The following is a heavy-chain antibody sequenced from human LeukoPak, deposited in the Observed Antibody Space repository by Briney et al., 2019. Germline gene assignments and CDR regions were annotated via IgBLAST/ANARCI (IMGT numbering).Heavy chain of an antibody. Sequence: SETLSLTCTVSGYSISSGYYWGWIRQPPGKGLEWIGSIYHSGITYYNPSLKSRVTISVDTSKNQFSLKLSSVTAADTAVYYCARQSTIYGGNLLDYWGQGTLVTVSS. J-gene: IGHJ4*02. CDR1: GYSISSGYY. CDR3: ARQSTIYGGNLLDY. D-gene: IGHD4-23*01. CDR2: IYHSGIT. V-gene: IGHV4-38-2*02.